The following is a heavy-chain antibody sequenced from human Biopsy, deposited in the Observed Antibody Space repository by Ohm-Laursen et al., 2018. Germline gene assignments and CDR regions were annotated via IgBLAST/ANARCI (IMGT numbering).Heavy chain of an antibody. CDR2: INSNGRST. D-gene: IGHD2-8*02. Sequence: SLRLSCAASGFTFSTYWMQWARQAPGKGLVWVSRINSNGRSTAYADSVKGRFTISRDNAKNTLYLQLNSQRAEDTALYYCASYDEAGGYFAYWGQGALVTVSS. CDR3: ASYDEAGGYFAY. V-gene: IGHV3-74*03. CDR1: GFTFSTYW. J-gene: IGHJ4*02.